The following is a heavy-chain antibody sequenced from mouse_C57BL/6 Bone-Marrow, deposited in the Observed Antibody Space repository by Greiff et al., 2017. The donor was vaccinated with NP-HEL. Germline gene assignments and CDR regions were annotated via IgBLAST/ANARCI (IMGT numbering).Heavy chain of an antibody. V-gene: IGHV5-16*01. CDR2: INYDGSST. D-gene: IGHD1-3*01. Sequence: EVMLVESEGGLVQPGSSMKLSCTASGFTFSDYYMAWVRQVPEKGLEWVANINYDGSSTYYLDSLKSRFIISRDNAKNILYLQMSSLKSEDTATYYCARAYMRSAWFAYWGQGTLVTVSA. J-gene: IGHJ3*01. CDR3: ARAYMRSAWFAY. CDR1: GFTFSDYY.